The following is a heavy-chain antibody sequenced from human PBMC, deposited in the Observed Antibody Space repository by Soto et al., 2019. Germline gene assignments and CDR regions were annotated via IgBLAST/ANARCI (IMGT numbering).Heavy chain of an antibody. CDR2: IWYDGSNK. CDR3: ARDNMTTVTYYGMDV. J-gene: IGHJ6*02. Sequence: PGGSLRLSCAASGFTFSSYGMHWVRQAPGKGLEWVAVIWYDGSNKYYADSVKGRFTISRDNSKNTLYLQMNSLRAEDTAVYYCARDNMTTVTYYGMDVWGQGTTVTVSS. CDR1: GFTFSSYG. D-gene: IGHD4-17*01. V-gene: IGHV3-33*01.